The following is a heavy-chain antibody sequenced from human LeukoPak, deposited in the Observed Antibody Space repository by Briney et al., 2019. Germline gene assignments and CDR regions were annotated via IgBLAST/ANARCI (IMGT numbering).Heavy chain of an antibody. CDR1: GGTFSSYA. CDR3: ARERYCSSTSCLDYYYYMDV. V-gene: IGHV1-69*05. D-gene: IGHD2-2*01. J-gene: IGHJ6*03. CDR2: IIPIFGTA. Sequence: SVKVSCKASGGTFSSYAISWVRQAPGQGLEWIGRIIPIFGTANYAQKFQGRVTITTDESTSTAYMELSSLRSEDTAVYYCARERYCSSTSCLDYYYYMDVWGKGTTVTVSS.